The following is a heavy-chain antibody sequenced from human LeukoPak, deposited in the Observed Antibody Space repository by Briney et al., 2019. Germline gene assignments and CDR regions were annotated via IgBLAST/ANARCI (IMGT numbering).Heavy chain of an antibody. CDR2: MNPNTGNT. V-gene: IGHV1-8*01. J-gene: IGHJ5*02. Sequence: ASVKVSCKASGYTFNSFDINWVRQATGQGLEWMGWMNPNTGNTGYGERFQGRVTMTRDNSISTAYMELSSLTSEDTAVYYCARGGAGTYYKRDGWFDPWGQGTVVTVSS. CDR1: GYTFNSFD. D-gene: IGHD3-10*01. CDR3: ARGGAGTYYKRDGWFDP.